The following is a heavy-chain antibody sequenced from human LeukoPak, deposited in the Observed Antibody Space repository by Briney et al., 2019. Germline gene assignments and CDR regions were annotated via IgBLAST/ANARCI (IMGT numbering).Heavy chain of an antibody. CDR1: GGSFSGYY. J-gene: IGHJ4*02. D-gene: IGHD5-18*01. V-gene: IGHV4-34*01. CDR2: INHSGST. CDR3: ASGWDTAMVFDY. Sequence: SETLSLTCAVYGGSFSGYYWSWIRQPPGKGLEWIGEINHSGSTNYNPSLKSRVTISVDTSKNQFSLKLSSVTAADTAVYYYASGWDTAMVFDYWGQETLVTVSS.